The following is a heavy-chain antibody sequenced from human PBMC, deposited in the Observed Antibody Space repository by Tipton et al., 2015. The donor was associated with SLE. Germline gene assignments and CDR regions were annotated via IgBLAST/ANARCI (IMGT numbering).Heavy chain of an antibody. D-gene: IGHD5-24*01. CDR3: AREGEMATRMDDAFDI. CDR1: GYTFTSYY. CDR2: INPSGGST. Sequence: QLVQSGAEVKKPGASVKVSCKASGYTFTSYYMHWVRQAPGQGLEWMGIINPSGGSTSYAQKFQGRVTMTRDTSTSTVYMELSSLRSEDTAVYYCAREGEMATRMDDAFDIWGQGTMVTVSS. J-gene: IGHJ3*02. V-gene: IGHV1-46*01.